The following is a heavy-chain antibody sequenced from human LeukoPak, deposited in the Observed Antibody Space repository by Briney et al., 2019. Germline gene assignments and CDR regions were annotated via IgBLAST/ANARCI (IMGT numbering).Heavy chain of an antibody. CDR1: GGSFSGYY. CDR2: INHSGST. V-gene: IGHV4-34*01. J-gene: IGHJ5*02. Sequence: PSETLSLTCAVYGGSFSGYYWSWIRQPPGKGLEWIGEINHSGSTNYNPSLKSRVTISVDTSKNQFSLKLSSMTAADTAVYYCARLRGRPWGQGTLVTVSS. CDR3: ARLRGRP.